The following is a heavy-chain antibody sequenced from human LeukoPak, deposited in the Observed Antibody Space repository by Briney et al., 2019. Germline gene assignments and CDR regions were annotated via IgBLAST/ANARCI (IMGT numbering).Heavy chain of an antibody. D-gene: IGHD2-21*01. CDR2: ISSSSSYI. CDR1: GFTFSSYS. CDR3: ARFECGGDCYYDY. Sequence: GGSLRLSCAASGFTFSSYSMNWVRQAPGKGLEWVSSISSSSSYIYYADSVKGRFTISRDNAKNSLYLQMNSLRAEDTAVYYCARFECGGDCYYDYWGQGTLVTVSS. V-gene: IGHV3-21*01. J-gene: IGHJ4*02.